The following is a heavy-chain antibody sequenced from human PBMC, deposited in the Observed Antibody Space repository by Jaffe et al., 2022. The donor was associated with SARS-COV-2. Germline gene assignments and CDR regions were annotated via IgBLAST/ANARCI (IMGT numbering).Heavy chain of an antibody. CDR2: ISYDGSIE. CDR1: GFTFSTYV. CDR3: AKVVYGSSSPSHFYYGLDV. V-gene: IGHV3-30*18. D-gene: IGHD6-13*01. Sequence: QVQLVESGGGVVQPGRSLRLSCAASGFTFSTYVIHWVRQAPGKGLEWVAVISYDGSIEFYADSVRGRFTISRDNSKNTLYLQMNSLRAEDTALYYCAKVVYGSSSPSHFYYGLDVWGRGTTVTVSS. J-gene: IGHJ6*02.